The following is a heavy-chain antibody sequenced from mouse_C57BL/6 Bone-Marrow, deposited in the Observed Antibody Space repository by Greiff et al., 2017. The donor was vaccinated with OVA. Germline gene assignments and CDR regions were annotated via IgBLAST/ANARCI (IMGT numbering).Heavy chain of an antibody. Sequence: EVQGVESGGGLVQPGGSLKLSCAASGFTFSDYYMYWVRQTPEKRLEWVAYISNGGGSTYYPDTVKGRFTISRDKAKNTLYLHMSRLKSEETAMYYCARHGYSYAMDDWGQGTSVTVSS. CDR1: GFTFSDYY. V-gene: IGHV5-12*01. CDR3: ARHGYSYAMDD. CDR2: ISNGGGST. J-gene: IGHJ4*01. D-gene: IGHD2-14*01.